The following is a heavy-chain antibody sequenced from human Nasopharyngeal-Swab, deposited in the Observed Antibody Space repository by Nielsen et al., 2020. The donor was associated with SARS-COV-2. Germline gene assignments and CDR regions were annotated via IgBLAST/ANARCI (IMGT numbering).Heavy chain of an antibody. Sequence: GEFLKISCAASGFTFSSYSTNWVRQAPGKGLEWVSSISSSSSYIYYADSVKGRFTISRDNAKNSLYLQMNSLRAEDTAVYYCARGVDSSSWYFPYYYYGMDVWGQGTTVTVSS. CDR1: GFTFSSYS. D-gene: IGHD6-13*01. CDR3: ARGVDSSSWYFPYYYYGMDV. V-gene: IGHV3-21*01. CDR2: ISSSSSYI. J-gene: IGHJ6*02.